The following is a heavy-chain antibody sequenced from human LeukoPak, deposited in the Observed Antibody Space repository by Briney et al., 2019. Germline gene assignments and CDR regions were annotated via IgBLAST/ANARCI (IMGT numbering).Heavy chain of an antibody. J-gene: IGHJ5*02. CDR3: ARDPSYYDSSGYLTPWFDP. CDR2: INPNSGGT. Sequence: ASVKVSCXASGYTFTGYYMHWVRQAPGQGLEWMGWINPNSGGTNYAQKFQGRVTMTRDTSISTAYMELSRLRSDDTAVYYCARDPSYYDSSGYLTPWFDPWGQGTLVTVSS. D-gene: IGHD3-22*01. V-gene: IGHV1-2*02. CDR1: GYTFTGYY.